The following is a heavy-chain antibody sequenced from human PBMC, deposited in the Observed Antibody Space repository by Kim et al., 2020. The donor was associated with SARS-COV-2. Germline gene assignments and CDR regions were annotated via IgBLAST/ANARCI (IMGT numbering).Heavy chain of an antibody. CDR2: INPNSGGT. J-gene: IGHJ4*02. CDR1: GYTFTGYY. Sequence: ASVKVSCKASGYTFTGYYMHWVRQAPGQGLEWMGWINPNSGGTNYAQKFQGRVTMTRDTSISTAYMELSRLRSDDTAVYYCAREADDSSGYYYYDYWGQGTLVTVSS. V-gene: IGHV1-2*02. D-gene: IGHD3-22*01. CDR3: AREADDSSGYYYYDY.